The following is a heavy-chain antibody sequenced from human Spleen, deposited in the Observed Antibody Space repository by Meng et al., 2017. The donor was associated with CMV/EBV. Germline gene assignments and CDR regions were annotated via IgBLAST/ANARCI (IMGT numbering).Heavy chain of an antibody. CDR3: ARGRPPDY. CDR2: ISWDGGST. CDR1: GFTLDDYT. V-gene: IGHV3-43*01. Sequence: GESLKISCAASGFTLDDYTMHWVRQAPGKGLEWVSLISWDGGSTYYADSVKGRFTISRDNSKNSLYLQMNSLRTEDTALYYCARGRPPDYWGQGTLVTVSS. J-gene: IGHJ4*02.